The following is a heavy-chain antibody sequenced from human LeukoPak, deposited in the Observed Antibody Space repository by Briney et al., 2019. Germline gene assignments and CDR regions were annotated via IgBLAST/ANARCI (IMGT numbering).Heavy chain of an antibody. D-gene: IGHD5-24*01. CDR3: ASRRSRDGYNYYYYGMDV. CDR1: GFTVSSNY. J-gene: IGHJ6*02. V-gene: IGHV3-53*01. Sequence: GGSLRLSCAASGFTVSSNYMSWVRQAPGKGLEWVSVIYSGGSTYYADSVKGRFTISRDNSKNTLYLQMNSLRAEDTAVYYCASRRSRDGYNYYYYGMDVWGQGTTVTVSS. CDR2: IYSGGST.